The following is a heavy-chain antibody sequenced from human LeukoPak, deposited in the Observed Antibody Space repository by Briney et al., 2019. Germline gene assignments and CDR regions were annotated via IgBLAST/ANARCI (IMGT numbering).Heavy chain of an antibody. V-gene: IGHV3-23*01. CDR3: AKETASAVAIIPSYFDS. CDR2: ISGGGGNR. J-gene: IGHJ4*02. D-gene: IGHD3-22*01. Sequence: QSGGSLRLSCAASGFTFRNYVMSWVRQAPGKGLEWVSSISGGGGNRYNADSVKGRFTISRDNSKNTLYLQMNSLRAEDTAVYFCAKETASAVAIIPSYFDSWGQGTLVTVSS. CDR1: GFTFRNYV.